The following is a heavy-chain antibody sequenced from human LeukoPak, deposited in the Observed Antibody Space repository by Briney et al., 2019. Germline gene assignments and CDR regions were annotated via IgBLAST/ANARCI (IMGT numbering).Heavy chain of an antibody. D-gene: IGHD3-10*01. CDR1: GFIFSSYE. CDR3: ARWGGSGTFWDGFDI. CDR2: ISSSGSTK. Sequence: GGSLRLSCAASGFIFSSYEMNWVRQAPGKGLEWVSYISSSGSTKYYADSVKGRFTISRDNAKNSLYLQMNSLRVEDTAVYYCARWGGSGTFWDGFDIWGQGTMVTVSS. V-gene: IGHV3-48*03. J-gene: IGHJ3*02.